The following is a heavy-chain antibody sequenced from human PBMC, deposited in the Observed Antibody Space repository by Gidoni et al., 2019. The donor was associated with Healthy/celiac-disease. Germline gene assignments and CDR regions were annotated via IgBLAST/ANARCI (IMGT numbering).Heavy chain of an antibody. Sequence: QVQLVQSGAEVKKPGASVKVSCKASGYTFTRYDIHWVRQATGQGLEWMGWMNPNSGNTGYAQKFQGRVTMTRNTSISTAYMELSSLRSEDTAVYYCARGWDCSGGSCYVNWFDPWGQGTLVTVSS. V-gene: IGHV1-8*01. CDR3: ARGWDCSGGSCYVNWFDP. CDR1: GYTFTRYD. J-gene: IGHJ5*02. D-gene: IGHD2-15*01. CDR2: MNPNSGNT.